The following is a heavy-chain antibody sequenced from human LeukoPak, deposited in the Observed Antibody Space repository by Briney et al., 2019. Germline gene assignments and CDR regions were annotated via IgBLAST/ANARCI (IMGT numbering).Heavy chain of an antibody. CDR1: GGSISSSSYY. CDR3: ARRGQAGYLY. D-gene: IGHD3-16*02. J-gene: IGHJ4*02. Sequence: PSETLSLTCTVSGGSISSSSYYWGWIRQPPGKGLEWIGEINHSGSTNYNPSLKSRVTISVDTSKNQSSLNLNSVTAADTAVYYCARRGQAGYLYWGQGTLVTVSS. V-gene: IGHV4-39*07. CDR2: INHSGST.